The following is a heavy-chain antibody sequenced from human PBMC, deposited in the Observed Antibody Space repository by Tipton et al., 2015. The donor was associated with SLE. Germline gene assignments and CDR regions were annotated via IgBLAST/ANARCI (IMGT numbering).Heavy chain of an antibody. D-gene: IGHD3-10*01. CDR1: GGSINSGTYS. J-gene: IGHJ3*02. CDR2: MYHSGTA. Sequence: TLSLTCSVSGGSINSGTYSWSWLRHHPGKGLEWIGYMYHSGTAYYNPSLKSRLTISVDTSKNQFFLRLTSVTAAGTAIYYCARTPSSESFDIWGQGTMVTVSS. V-gene: IGHV4-31*03. CDR3: ARTPSSESFDI.